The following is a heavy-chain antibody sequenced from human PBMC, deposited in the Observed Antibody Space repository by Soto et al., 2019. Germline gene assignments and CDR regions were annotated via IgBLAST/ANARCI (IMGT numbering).Heavy chain of an antibody. CDR2: ISGSGGST. Sequence: GGSLRLSCAASGFTFSSYAMSWVRQAPGKGLEWVSAISGSGGSTNYADSVKGRFTISRDDSKNALYLQMNSLRAEDTAVYYCAKDGGYYGAGSYYYCDGMDVWGQGTTVTVSS. D-gene: IGHD3-10*01. J-gene: IGHJ6*02. V-gene: IGHV3-23*01. CDR1: GFTFSSYA. CDR3: AKDGGYYGAGSYYYCDGMDV.